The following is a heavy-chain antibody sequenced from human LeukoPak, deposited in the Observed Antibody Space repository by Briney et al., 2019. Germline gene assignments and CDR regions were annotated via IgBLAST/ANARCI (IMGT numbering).Heavy chain of an antibody. CDR1: GFTVSSNY. V-gene: IGHV3-53*01. D-gene: IGHD6-19*01. J-gene: IGHJ4*02. CDR3: AKAGIAVPATPEY. Sequence: GGSLRLSCAASGFTVSSNYMSWVRQAPGKGLEWVSVIYSGGSTYYSDSVKGRFIISRDNSKNTLYLQMNSLRAEDTAVYYCAKAGIAVPATPEYCGQGTQVTVSS. CDR2: IYSGGST.